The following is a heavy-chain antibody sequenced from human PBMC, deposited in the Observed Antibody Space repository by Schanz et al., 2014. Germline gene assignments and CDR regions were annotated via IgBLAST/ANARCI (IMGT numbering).Heavy chain of an antibody. V-gene: IGHV3-21*04. CDR2: ISSSGGHI. CDR3: ASSSYRLLSYYYAMDV. J-gene: IGHJ6*02. Sequence: EVQLVESGGGLVRPGGSLRLSCSGFTVSAYSANWVRQAPGKGLEWVSSISSSGGHIYYADSVKGRFTITRDIAKNSLSLQMNSLRAEDTAVYYCASSSYRLLSYYYAMDVWGQGTTVTVSS. CDR1: GFTVSAYS. D-gene: IGHD1-26*01.